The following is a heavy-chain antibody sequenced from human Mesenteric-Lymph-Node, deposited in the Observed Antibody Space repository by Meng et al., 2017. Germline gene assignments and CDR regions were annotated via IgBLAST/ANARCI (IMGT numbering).Heavy chain of an antibody. Sequence: GESLKISCAASGFTFSSYWMSWVRQAPGKGLEWVANIKQDGSEKYYVDSVKGRFTISRDNAKNSLYLQMNSLRAEDTAIYYCATSSRGWGPDAFDIWGQGTMVTVSS. CDR3: ATSSRGWGPDAFDI. D-gene: IGHD7-27*01. CDR1: GFTFSSYW. J-gene: IGHJ3*02. CDR2: IKQDGSEK. V-gene: IGHV3-7*03.